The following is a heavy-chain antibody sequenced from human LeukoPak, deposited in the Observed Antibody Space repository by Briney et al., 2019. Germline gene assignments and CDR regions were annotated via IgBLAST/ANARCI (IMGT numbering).Heavy chain of an antibody. CDR2: IYYSGST. CDR3: ARGVWGSYRYTGSFDY. Sequence: SETLSLTCTVSGGSISSSSAYWGWIRQPPGKGLEWIGSIYYSGSTYYNPSLKSRVTISVDTSKNQFSLKLSSVTAADTAVYYCARGVWGSYRYTGSFDYWGQGTLVIVSS. J-gene: IGHJ4*02. CDR1: GGSISSSSAY. D-gene: IGHD3-16*02. V-gene: IGHV4-39*01.